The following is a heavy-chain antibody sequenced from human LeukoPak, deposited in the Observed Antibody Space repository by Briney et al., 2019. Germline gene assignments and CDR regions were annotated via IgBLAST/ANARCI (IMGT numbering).Heavy chain of an antibody. CDR1: GYIITNSG. CDR2: VSAYNGNT. CDR3: ARGKSVDY. Sequence: ASVKVSCKASGYIITNSGIIWVRQAPGQGLEWMGWVSAYNGNTNYAQKFQGRVTMTTDTSTTTAYMELRSLTSDDTAMYYCARGKSVDYWGQGTLVTVSS. V-gene: IGHV1-18*01. D-gene: IGHD5-12*01. J-gene: IGHJ4*02.